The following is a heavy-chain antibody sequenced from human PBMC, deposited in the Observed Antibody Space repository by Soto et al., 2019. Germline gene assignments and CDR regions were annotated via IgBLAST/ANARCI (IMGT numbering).Heavy chain of an antibody. Sequence: GGSLRLSCAASGFTFSSYSMNWVRQAPGKGLEWVSYISSSSSTIYYADSVKGRFTISRDNAKNSLYLQMNSLRAEDTAVYYCARDGRLRYPLSHDYWGQGTLVTVSS. V-gene: IGHV3-48*01. J-gene: IGHJ4*02. CDR3: ARDGRLRYPLSHDY. CDR1: GFTFSSYS. CDR2: ISSSSSTI. D-gene: IGHD5-12*01.